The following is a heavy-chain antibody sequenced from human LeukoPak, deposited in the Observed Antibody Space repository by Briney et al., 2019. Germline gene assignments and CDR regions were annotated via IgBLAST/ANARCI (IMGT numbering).Heavy chain of an antibody. D-gene: IGHD3-22*01. Sequence: AGGSLRLSCAASGFTFSSYAMSWVRQAPGKGLEWVSAISGSGASTYYADSVKGRFTISRDNSKNTLYLQMNSLRAEDTAVYYCAKAYYYDSSGYYLDYWGQGTLVTVSS. CDR1: GFTFSSYA. CDR2: ISGSGAST. J-gene: IGHJ4*02. V-gene: IGHV3-23*01. CDR3: AKAYYYDSSGYYLDY.